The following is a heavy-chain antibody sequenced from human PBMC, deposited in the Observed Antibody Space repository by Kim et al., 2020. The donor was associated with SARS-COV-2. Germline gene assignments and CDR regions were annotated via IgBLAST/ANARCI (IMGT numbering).Heavy chain of an antibody. Sequence: SGPTLVNPTQTLTLTCTFSGFSLSTSGMCVSWIRQPPGKALEWLALIDWDDDKYYSTSLKTRLTISKDTSKNQVVLTMTNMDPVDTATYYCARMSSQLWFGGLLEYYFDYWGQGTLVTVSS. CDR2: IDWDDDK. J-gene: IGHJ4*02. V-gene: IGHV2-70*01. D-gene: IGHD3-10*01. CDR1: GFSLSTSGMC. CDR3: ARMSSQLWFGGLLEYYFDY.